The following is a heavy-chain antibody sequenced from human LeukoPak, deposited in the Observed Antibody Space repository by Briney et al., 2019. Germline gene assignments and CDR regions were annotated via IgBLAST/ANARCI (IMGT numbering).Heavy chain of an antibody. V-gene: IGHV3-66*01. Sequence: GGSLRLSCVASGFDISYNYMSWVRQAPGKGLEWVSVIYSGGSTYYADSVKGRFTISRDNSKNTLYLQMNSLRAEDTAVYYCASPENYYDSSGYISWGQGTMVTVSS. CDR1: GFDISYNY. D-gene: IGHD3-22*01. J-gene: IGHJ3*01. CDR3: ASPENYYDSSGYIS. CDR2: IYSGGST.